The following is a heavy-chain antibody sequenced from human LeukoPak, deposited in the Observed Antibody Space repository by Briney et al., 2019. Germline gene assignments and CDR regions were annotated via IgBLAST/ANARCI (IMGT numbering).Heavy chain of an antibody. V-gene: IGHV3-30*04. CDR1: GFTFSSYA. CDR3: ARVLGGRRSFDY. D-gene: IGHD3-10*01. Sequence: PGGSLRLSCAASGFTFSSYAMHWVRQAPGKGLEWVAVISYDGSNKYYADSVKGRFTISRDNSKNTLYLQMNSLRAEDTAVYYCARVLGGRRSFDYWGQGTLVTVSS. J-gene: IGHJ4*02. CDR2: ISYDGSNK.